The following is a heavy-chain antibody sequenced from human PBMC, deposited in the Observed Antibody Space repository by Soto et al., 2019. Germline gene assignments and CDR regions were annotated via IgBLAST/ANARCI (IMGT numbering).Heavy chain of an antibody. V-gene: IGHV3-11*03. D-gene: IGHD5-12*01. CDR3: ARTVTDAKSYDYFDY. CDR2: ISSSSSYT. J-gene: IGHJ4*02. CDR1: GFTFSDYY. Sequence: GGSLRLSCAASGFTFSDYYMSWIRQAPGKGLEWVSYISSSSSYTNYADSVKGRFTISRDHSKNTLYLQMKSLRADDTAVYHCARTVTDAKSYDYFDYWGQGTLVTVSS.